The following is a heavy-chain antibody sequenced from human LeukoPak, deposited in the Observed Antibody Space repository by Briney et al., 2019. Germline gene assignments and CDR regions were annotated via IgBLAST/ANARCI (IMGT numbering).Heavy chain of an antibody. D-gene: IGHD5-18*01. CDR3: TTGTWIQLWLADY. CDR2: INPSSDGGTT. V-gene: IGHV3-15*01. CDR1: GFTFTKAW. Sequence: GGSLRLSCAASGFTFTKAWMSWVRQAPGKGLEWVGHINPSSDGGTTDYTAPVKGRFSISRDDSKNTLHLQMNRLKTEDTAVYYCTTGTWIQLWLADYWGQGTLVTVSS. J-gene: IGHJ4*02.